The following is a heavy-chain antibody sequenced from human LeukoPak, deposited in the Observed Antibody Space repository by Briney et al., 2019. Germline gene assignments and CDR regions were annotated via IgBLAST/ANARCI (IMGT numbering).Heavy chain of an antibody. V-gene: IGHV3-7*01. Sequence: REPLRLSCVASKFSFSRFWMSSGRQAPRKRLEWVGNIKQDGSETYYVASVEGRFSISRDNARNSLYLQMNSLRAEDTALYYGARDRGGSYYFDTWGQGTLVTVSS. CDR1: KFSFSRFW. CDR3: ARDRGGSYYFDT. J-gene: IGHJ4*02. CDR2: IKQDGSET. D-gene: IGHD1-26*01.